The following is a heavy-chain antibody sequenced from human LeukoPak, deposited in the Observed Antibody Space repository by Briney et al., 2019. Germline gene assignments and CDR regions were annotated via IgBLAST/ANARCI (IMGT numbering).Heavy chain of an antibody. CDR2: IRDDGSTR. CDR3: AKDSDYDSSADY. V-gene: IGHV3-30*02. CDR1: GFTFSRYG. Sequence: GGSLRLSCAASGFTFSRYGLHWVRQAPGKGLEWVAFIRDDGSTRYYADSVKGRFTISRDNSKNTLYLQMNSLRAEDTAVYYCAKDSDYDSSADYWGQGTLVTVSS. J-gene: IGHJ4*02. D-gene: IGHD3-22*01.